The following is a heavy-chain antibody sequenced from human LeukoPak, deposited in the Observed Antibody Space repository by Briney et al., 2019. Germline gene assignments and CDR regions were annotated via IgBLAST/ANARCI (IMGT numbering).Heavy chain of an antibody. CDR2: INPNSGGT. J-gene: IGHJ4*02. D-gene: IGHD2-2*01. Sequence: GASVKVSCKASGYTFTGYYMHWVRQAPGQGLEWMGWINPNSGGTNYAQKFQGRVTMTRDTSISTAYMELSRLRSDDTAVYYCARWDIVVVPAAGFDYWSQGTLVTVSS. CDR1: GYTFTGYY. V-gene: IGHV1-2*02. CDR3: ARWDIVVVPAAGFDY.